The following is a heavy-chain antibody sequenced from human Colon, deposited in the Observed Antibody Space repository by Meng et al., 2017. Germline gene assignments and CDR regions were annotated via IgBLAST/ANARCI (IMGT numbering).Heavy chain of an antibody. Sequence: VPPHESVHVPASPSGTLPPTGPVSGNPTGSGNGWTWVRQPPGKGLEWIGEIYPSGRTSSNPSLQGRVTILLDKSKNQFSLELNSVTAADTAIYFCGRKRTSPGTLGFDYWGQGTLVTVSS. V-gene: IGHV4-4*02. CDR3: GRKRTSPGTLGFDY. J-gene: IGHJ4*02. CDR2: IYPSGRT. CDR1: GNPTGSGNG. D-gene: IGHD6-13*01.